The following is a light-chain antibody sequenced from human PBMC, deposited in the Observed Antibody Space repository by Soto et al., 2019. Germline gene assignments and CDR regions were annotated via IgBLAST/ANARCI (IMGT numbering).Light chain of an antibody. J-gene: IGLJ1*01. Sequence: QSALTQPASVSGSPGQSITISCTGTSSDVGGYNYVSWYQQHPGKAPKLMIYEVSNRPSGISNRFSGSKSGYTASLTISGLQAEDEADYYCSSYTSSTTLVFGTGTQ. CDR3: SSYTSSTTLV. V-gene: IGLV2-14*01. CDR1: SSDVGGYNY. CDR2: EVS.